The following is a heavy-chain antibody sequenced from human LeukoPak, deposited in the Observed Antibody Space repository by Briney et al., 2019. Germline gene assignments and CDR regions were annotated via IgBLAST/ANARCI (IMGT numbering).Heavy chain of an antibody. CDR2: INPNSGGT. J-gene: IGHJ5*02. V-gene: IGHV1-2*06. CDR1: GYTFTGYY. CDR3: ARGLGIAAAVPSP. Sequence: ASVKVSCKASGYTFTGYYMHWVRQAPGQGLELMGRINPNSGGTNYAQKFQGRVTMTRDTSISTAYMELSRLRSDDTAVYYCARGLGIAAAVPSPWGQGTLVTVSS. D-gene: IGHD6-13*01.